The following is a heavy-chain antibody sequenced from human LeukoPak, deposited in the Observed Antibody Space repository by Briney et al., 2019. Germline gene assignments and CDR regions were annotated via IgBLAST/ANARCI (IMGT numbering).Heavy chain of an antibody. CDR3: ARARQVTRDYYFYGKDV. CDR1: GGTFNYA. V-gene: IGHV1-69*04. Sequence: GASVKVSCKASGGTFNYAFSWVRQAPGQGLEWVGRSIPIIDMANYAPNFQGRVTITADKSTNTAYMELTSLRSEDSAVYYCARARQVTRDYYFYGKDVWGQGTTVTVSS. J-gene: IGHJ6*02. CDR2: SIPIIDMA.